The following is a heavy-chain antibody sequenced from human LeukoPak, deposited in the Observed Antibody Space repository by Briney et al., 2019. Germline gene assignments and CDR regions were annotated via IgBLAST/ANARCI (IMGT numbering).Heavy chain of an antibody. D-gene: IGHD2-2*01. CDR2: IWRSDHA. J-gene: IGHJ4*02. CDR3: ARDPHCSSTNCPFDF. CDR1: GGSISSSDW. V-gene: IGHV4-4*02. Sequence: SGTLSLTCAVSGGSISSSDWWSWVRQPPGRWLEWIGYIWRSDHANYNPSLKSRVTMSLDKSKNQFSLKLSSVTAADTAVYYCARDPHCSSTNCPFDFWGQGTLVIVSS.